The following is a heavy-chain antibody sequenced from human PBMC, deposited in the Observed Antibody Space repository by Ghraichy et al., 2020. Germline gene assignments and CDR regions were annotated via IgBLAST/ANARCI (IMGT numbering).Heavy chain of an antibody. CDR1: GFIVSNNY. CDR2: IFNSGTT. V-gene: IGHV3-66*02. CDR3: ARGYHFWT. D-gene: IGHD3-3*01. J-gene: IGHJ5*02. Sequence: GGSLRLSCAASGFIVSNNYMSWVRQAPGKGLEWVSVIFNSGTTYYADSVKGRFTSSRDNSKNALYLEMNSLRAEDTAVYYCARGYHFWTWGQGTLVTVSS.